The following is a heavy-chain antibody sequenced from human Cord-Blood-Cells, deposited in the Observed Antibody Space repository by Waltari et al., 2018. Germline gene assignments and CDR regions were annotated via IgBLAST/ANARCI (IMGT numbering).Heavy chain of an antibody. D-gene: IGHD1-1*01. CDR2: IYYRGST. V-gene: IGHV4-59*01. CDR1: GGSISSYY. CDR3: ARAGTTYFDY. J-gene: IGHJ4*02. Sequence: QVQLQESGPGLVKPSETLSLTCTVSGGSISSYYWSWIRQPPGKGLEWIGYIYYRGSTNYNPSLKSRVTISVGTSKNQFSLKLSSGTAADAAVYYCARAGTTYFDYWGQGTLVTVSS.